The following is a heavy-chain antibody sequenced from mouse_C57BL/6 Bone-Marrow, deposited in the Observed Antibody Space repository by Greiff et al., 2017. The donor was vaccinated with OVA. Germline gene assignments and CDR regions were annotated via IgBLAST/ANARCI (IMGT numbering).Heavy chain of an antibody. V-gene: IGHV1-26*01. CDR2: INPNNGGT. CDR1: GYTFTDYY. CDR3: ARGDTTGFDY. Sequence: EVQLQQSGPELVKPGASVKISCKASGYTFTDYYMNWVKQSHGKSLEWIGDINPNNGGTSYNQKFKGKATLTVDKSSSTAYMELRSLTSEDSAVYYCARGDTTGFDYWGQGTTLTVSS. D-gene: IGHD1-1*01. J-gene: IGHJ2*01.